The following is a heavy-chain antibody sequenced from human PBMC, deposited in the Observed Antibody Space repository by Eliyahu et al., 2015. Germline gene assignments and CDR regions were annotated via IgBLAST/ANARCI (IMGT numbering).Heavy chain of an antibody. Sequence: QVQLVQSGAEVRKPGASXXVSCRXSGYTFTNXXLNXVRQATGQGLEWLGWMSPRTGDTGYGRNFQGRVTMTRDTSISTAYMELTSLTSDDTGIYFCARAPRNGDIDYWGQGSLVIVSS. CDR3: ARAPRNGDIDY. J-gene: IGHJ4*02. D-gene: IGHD7-27*01. V-gene: IGHV1-8*01. CDR2: MSPRTGDT. CDR1: GYTFTNXX.